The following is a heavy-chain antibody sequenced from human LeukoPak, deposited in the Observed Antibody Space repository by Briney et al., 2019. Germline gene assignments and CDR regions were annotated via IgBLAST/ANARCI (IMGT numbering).Heavy chain of an antibody. D-gene: IGHD3-10*01. Sequence: GGSLRLSCAASGFTFDDYAMHWVRQAPGKGLEWVSGISWNSGSIGYADSVNGRFTISRDNAKNSLYLQMNSLRAEDTALYYCAKGRVGYYGSGSYFFPLDYWGQGTLVTVSS. V-gene: IGHV3-9*01. J-gene: IGHJ4*02. CDR1: GFTFDDYA. CDR2: ISWNSGSI. CDR3: AKGRVGYYGSGSYFFPLDY.